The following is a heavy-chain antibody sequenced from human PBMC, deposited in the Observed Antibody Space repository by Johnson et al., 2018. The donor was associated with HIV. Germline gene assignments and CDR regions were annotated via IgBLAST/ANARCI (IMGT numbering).Heavy chain of an antibody. CDR2: MSGGGGSA. CDR1: GFTVSSYA. J-gene: IGHJ3*01. CDR3: ARLRRQKGGGAFDV. Sequence: MLLVESGGGLVQPGGSLRLSCAASGFTVSSYAMSWVRQNPGKGLEWVSAMSGGGGSAYYADSVKGRFTISSYTSKNTVDLQMNSLRDVDTAVYYCARLRRQKGGGAFDVWGQGTLVTVSS. D-gene: IGHD4-17*01. V-gene: IGHV3-23*04.